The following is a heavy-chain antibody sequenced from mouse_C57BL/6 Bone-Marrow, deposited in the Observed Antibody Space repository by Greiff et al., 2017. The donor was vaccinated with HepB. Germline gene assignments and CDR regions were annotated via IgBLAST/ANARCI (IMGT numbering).Heavy chain of an antibody. D-gene: IGHD1-1*01. V-gene: IGHV5-4*01. J-gene: IGHJ3*01. CDR2: ISDGGSYT. CDR3: ARDRNYDSSRGFAY. Sequence: EVKLVESGGGLVKPGGSLKLSCAASGFTFSSYAMSWVRQTPEKRLEWVATISDGGSYTYYPDNVKGRFTISRDNTKNNLYLQMSHLTSEDTAMYYCARDRNYDSSRGFAYWGQGTLVTVSA. CDR1: GFTFSSYA.